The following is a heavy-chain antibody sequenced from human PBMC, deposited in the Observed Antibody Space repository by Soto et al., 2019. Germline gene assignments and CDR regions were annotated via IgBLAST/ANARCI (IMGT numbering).Heavy chain of an antibody. D-gene: IGHD3-9*01. CDR2: IYYSGST. Sequence: SETLSLTCTVSGGSISSSSYYWGWIRQPPGKGLEWIGSIYYSGSTYYNPSLKSRVTISVDTSKNQFSLKLSSVTAADTAVYFCSRRRVGYDIFTGYYTGPFDYWGQGTLVTVSS. CDR1: GGSISSSSYY. V-gene: IGHV4-39*01. CDR3: SRRRVGYDIFTGYYTGPFDY. J-gene: IGHJ4*02.